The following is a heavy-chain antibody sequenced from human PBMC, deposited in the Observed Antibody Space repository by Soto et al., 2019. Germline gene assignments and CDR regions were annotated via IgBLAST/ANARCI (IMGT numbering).Heavy chain of an antibody. D-gene: IGHD5-18*01. J-gene: IGHJ4*02. Sequence: QVQLVESGGGVVQPGRSLRLSCAASGFTFSSYGMHWVRQAPGKGLEWVAVIWYDGSNKYYADSVKGRFTISRDNSKNTLYRQMNSLRAEDTAVYYCARWGYSYGYLAARGALDYWGQGTLVTVSS. CDR2: IWYDGSNK. V-gene: IGHV3-33*01. CDR3: ARWGYSYGYLAARGALDY. CDR1: GFTFSSYG.